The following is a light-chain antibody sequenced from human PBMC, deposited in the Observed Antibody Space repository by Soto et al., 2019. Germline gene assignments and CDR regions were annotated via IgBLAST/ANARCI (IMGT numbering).Light chain of an antibody. Sequence: DIQMTQSPSSLSASVGDRVTITCQASQDISDYLNWYQQKPGIAPKLLIYDASNLETGVPSGCSGSGSGTEFTLTISSLQPDDFATYYCQQYNSYPRTFGQGTKVDI. CDR3: QQYNSYPRT. CDR2: DAS. V-gene: IGKV1-33*01. CDR1: QDISDY. J-gene: IGKJ1*01.